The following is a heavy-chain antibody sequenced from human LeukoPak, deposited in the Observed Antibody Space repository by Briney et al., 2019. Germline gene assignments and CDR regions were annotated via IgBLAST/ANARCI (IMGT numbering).Heavy chain of an antibody. V-gene: IGHV3-23*01. J-gene: IGHJ4*02. CDR3: AKGKDC. Sequence: GGSLRLSCAASGFTFTNYGMHWVRQAPGKGLEWVSAISGSGGSTSYADSVKGRFTISRDNSKNTLYLQMNSLRVDDTAVYYCAKGKDCWGQGTLVTVSS. CDR1: GFTFTNYG. CDR2: ISGSGGST.